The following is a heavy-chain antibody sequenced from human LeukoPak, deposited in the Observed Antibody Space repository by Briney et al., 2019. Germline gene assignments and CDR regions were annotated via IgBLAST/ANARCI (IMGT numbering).Heavy chain of an antibody. CDR2: ISASGGTT. V-gene: IGHV3-23*01. CDR1: GFMFSNYV. CDR3: ARGLGSGTFPLFDY. D-gene: IGHD3-10*01. Sequence: GGSLRLSCAAAGFMFSNYVMYWVRQAPGKGLEWVSVISASGGTTDYADSVKGRFTISRDNSKNTLYLQMNSLRAEDTAVYYCARGLGSGTFPLFDYWGQGTLVTVSS. J-gene: IGHJ4*02.